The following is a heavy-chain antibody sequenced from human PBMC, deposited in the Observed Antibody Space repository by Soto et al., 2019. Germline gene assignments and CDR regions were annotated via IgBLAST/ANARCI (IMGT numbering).Heavy chain of an antibody. V-gene: IGHV4-31*03. J-gene: IGHJ2*01. CDR1: GGSISSGDYY. CDR3: AREGLAYCGGDCYSTGGEGYFDL. D-gene: IGHD2-21*02. CDR2: IYYSGST. Sequence: QVQLQESGPGLVKPSQTLSLTCTVSGGSISSGDYYWSWIRQHPGKGLEWIGYIYYSGSTYYNPSLTSRVNISVDTSKNQFSLKLNSVTAADTAVYYCAREGLAYCGGDCYSTGGEGYFDLWGRGTLVTVSS.